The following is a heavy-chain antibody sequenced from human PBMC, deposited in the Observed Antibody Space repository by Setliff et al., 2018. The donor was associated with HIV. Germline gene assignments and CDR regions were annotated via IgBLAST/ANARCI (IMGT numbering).Heavy chain of an antibody. D-gene: IGHD4-17*01. CDR1: GYSISSHY. CDR3: AREGYGDKRERYFYYMDV. V-gene: IGHV4-59*11. CDR2: IFSSGST. J-gene: IGHJ6*03. Sequence: SETLSLTCTVSGYSISSHYWSWIRQPPGKELEWIGYIFSSGSTFYNPSLKSRVTISVDTSKKQFSLKLSSVTAADTAVYYCAREGYGDKRERYFYYMDVWGKGTTVTVSS.